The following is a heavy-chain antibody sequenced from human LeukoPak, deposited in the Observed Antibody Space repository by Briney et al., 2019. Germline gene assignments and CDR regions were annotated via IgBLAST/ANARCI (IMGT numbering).Heavy chain of an antibody. CDR3: ARRPLNYDFWSAVFAGPFDY. D-gene: IGHD3-3*01. CDR2: IYYSGST. J-gene: IGHJ4*02. CDR1: GGSISSSSYY. Sequence: SETLSLTCTVSGGSISSSSYYWGWIRQPPGKGLEWIGSIYYSGSTYYNPSLKSRVTISVDTSKNQFSLKLSSVTAADTAVYYCARRPLNYDFWSAVFAGPFDYWGQGTLVTVSS. V-gene: IGHV4-39*07.